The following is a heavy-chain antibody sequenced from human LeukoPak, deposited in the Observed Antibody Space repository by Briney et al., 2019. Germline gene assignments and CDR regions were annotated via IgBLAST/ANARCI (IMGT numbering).Heavy chain of an antibody. J-gene: IGHJ5*02. Sequence: GGSLRLSCAASGFTFSNAWMSWVRQAPGKGLEWVGRIKSKTDGGTTDYAAPVKGRFTISRDDSKNTLYLQMNSLKTEDTAVYYCTTAPYCYGSGSQPWGQGTLVTVSS. V-gene: IGHV3-15*01. CDR3: TTAPYCYGSGSQP. D-gene: IGHD3-10*01. CDR1: GFTFSNAW. CDR2: IKSKTDGGTT.